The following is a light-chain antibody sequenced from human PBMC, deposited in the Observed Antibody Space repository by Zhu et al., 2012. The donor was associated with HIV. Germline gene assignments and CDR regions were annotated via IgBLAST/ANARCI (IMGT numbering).Light chain of an antibody. CDR2: EAS. CDR3: QQYYSPSYT. Sequence: DIQMTQSPSTLSASVGDRVTITCRASQSVYKWLAWYQQKPEKAPKLLIYEASSLQTGVPSRFSGSGSGTEFTLTISSLQPDDFATYSCQQYYSPSYTSGQGTKLQIK. J-gene: IGKJ2*01. V-gene: IGKV1-5*03. CDR1: QSVYKW.